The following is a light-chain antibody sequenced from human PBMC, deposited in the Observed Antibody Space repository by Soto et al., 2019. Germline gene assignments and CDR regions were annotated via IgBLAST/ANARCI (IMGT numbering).Light chain of an antibody. CDR3: QQYGSAPGT. CDR1: QSVGSNF. J-gene: IGKJ2*01. V-gene: IGKV3-20*01. Sequence: EIVLTQSPGTLSLSPGERATLSCRASQSVGSNFLAWYQQKPGQAPKLLISGASSRATGIPDRFSGSGSGTDFTLTISRLEPEDFALYSCQQYGSAPGTFGPGTKLEIK. CDR2: GAS.